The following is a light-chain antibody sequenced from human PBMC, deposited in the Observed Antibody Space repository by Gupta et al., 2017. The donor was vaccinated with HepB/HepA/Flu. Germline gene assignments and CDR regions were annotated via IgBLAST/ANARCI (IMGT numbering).Light chain of an antibody. V-gene: IGKV3-20*01. J-gene: IGKJ2*01. CDR1: QSVDSRF. CDR3: QQYGPSPMYT. Sequence: ENVLTQSPGTLSLSPGESAALSCRASQSVDSRFLAWYQQKPGQAPRLLIYGVSTRATGIPDRFSGGGSGTDFTLTISRLEPEDVALYYCQQYGPSPMYTFGQGTKLEI. CDR2: GVS.